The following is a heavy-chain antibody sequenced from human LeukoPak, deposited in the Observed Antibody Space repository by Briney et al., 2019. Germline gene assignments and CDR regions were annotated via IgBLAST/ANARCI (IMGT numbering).Heavy chain of an antibody. D-gene: IGHD3-10*01. CDR2: ISSSSSYT. J-gene: IGHJ4*01. CDR1: GFTFSDYY. CDR3: ARVAPWFGELSYFDF. V-gene: IGHV3-11*05. Sequence: GSLRLSCAASGFTFSDYYMSWIRQAPGKGLEWVSYISSSSSYTNYADSVKGRFTISRDNAKNSLYLQMNSLRAEDTAVYYCARVAPWFGELSYFDFWGQPTPATVSS.